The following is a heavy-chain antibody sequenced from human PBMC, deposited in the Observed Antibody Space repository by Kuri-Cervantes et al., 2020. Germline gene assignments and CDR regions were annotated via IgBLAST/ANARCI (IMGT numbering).Heavy chain of an antibody. V-gene: IGHV4-30-4*08. CDR1: GGSISSGDYY. D-gene: IGHD3-16*01. Sequence: SETLSLTCTVSGGSISSGDYYLSWIRQPPGKGLEWIGYISYSGSTYYNPSLKSRVSISVDTSKNQFSLKVSSVTAADTAVYYCARYSMIKNWFDPWGQGTLVTVSS. CDR3: ARYSMIKNWFDP. J-gene: IGHJ5*02. CDR2: ISYSGST.